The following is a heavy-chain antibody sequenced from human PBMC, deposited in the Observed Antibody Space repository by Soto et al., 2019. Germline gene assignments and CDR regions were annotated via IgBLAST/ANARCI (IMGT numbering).Heavy chain of an antibody. CDR1: GLSVTANY. CDR2: IYRGGGT. V-gene: IGHV3-53*01. Sequence: EVQLVESGGGLIQPGGSLRLICAASGLSVTANYMTWVRQAPGKGLEWLSIIYRGGGTYYADSLKGRAIISRDGSRNMVFLKMNSLTAEAAGVYYCARRDDSETFDIWGRGTAVNVSP. CDR3: ARRDDSETFDI. D-gene: IGHD5-18*01. J-gene: IGHJ3*02.